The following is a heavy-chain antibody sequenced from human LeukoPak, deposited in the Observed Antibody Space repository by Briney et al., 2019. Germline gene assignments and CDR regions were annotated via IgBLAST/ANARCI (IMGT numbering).Heavy chain of an antibody. CDR1: GDSISRSTYY. CDR2: IYYSGST. D-gene: IGHD3-22*01. J-gene: IGHJ4*02. Sequence: SETLSLTCTVSGDSISRSTYYWDWIRQPPGKGLEWIGSIYYSGSTYYNPSLKSRVTISVDTSKNQFSLKLSSVTAADTAVYYCALTYYYDSSGYFDYWGQGTLVTVSS. V-gene: IGHV4-39*01. CDR3: ALTYYYDSSGYFDY.